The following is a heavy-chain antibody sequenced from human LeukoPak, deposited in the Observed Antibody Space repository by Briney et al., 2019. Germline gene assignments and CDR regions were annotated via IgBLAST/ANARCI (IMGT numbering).Heavy chain of an antibody. Sequence: GRSLRLSCAASGFTFSSYWMSWVRQAPGKGLEWVANIKQDGSEKYYVDSVKGRFTISRDNAKNSLYLQMNSPRAEDTAVYYCARGVLFPELRYYYYYYMDVWGKGTTVTVSS. CDR2: IKQDGSEK. D-gene: IGHD1-26*01. CDR3: ARGVLFPELRYYYYYYMDV. V-gene: IGHV3-7*01. CDR1: GFTFSSYW. J-gene: IGHJ6*03.